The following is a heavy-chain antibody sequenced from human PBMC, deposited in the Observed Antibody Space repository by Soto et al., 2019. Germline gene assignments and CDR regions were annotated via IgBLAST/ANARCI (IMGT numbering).Heavy chain of an antibody. Sequence: GGSLRLSCAASGFTFSAYAMTWVRQAPGKGLEWVSGISGSGGSIYYADSVKGRFTISRDNSKKTLYLQMNSLRAEDTAVYYCAGSGRSIYYYYGMDVWGQGTTVTVSS. CDR2: ISGSGGSI. D-gene: IGHD3-10*01. J-gene: IGHJ6*02. CDR3: AGSGRSIYYYYGMDV. CDR1: GFTFSAYA. V-gene: IGHV3-23*01.